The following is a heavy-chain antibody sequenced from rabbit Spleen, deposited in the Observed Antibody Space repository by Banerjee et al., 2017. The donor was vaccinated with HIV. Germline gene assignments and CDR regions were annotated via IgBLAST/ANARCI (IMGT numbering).Heavy chain of an antibody. J-gene: IGHJ4*01. CDR2: IYTGRGGT. D-gene: IGHD4-1*01. Sequence: QSLEETGGGLVQPGGSLTLSCKTSGFDFSRYSMSWVRQAPGKGLEWIGAIYTGRGGTDYANWVNGRFTISSDNAQNTVSLQMNSLTAADTATYFCARDYNSGWDLWGQGTLVTVS. V-gene: IGHV1S7*01. CDR1: GFDFSRYS. CDR3: ARDYNSGWDL.